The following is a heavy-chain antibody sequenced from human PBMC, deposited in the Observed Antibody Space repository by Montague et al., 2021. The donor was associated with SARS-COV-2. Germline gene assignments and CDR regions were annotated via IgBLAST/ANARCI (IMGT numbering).Heavy chain of an antibody. D-gene: IGHD3-3*01. CDR1: GFTFSSYS. J-gene: IGHJ5*02. Sequence: SLRLSCAASGFTFSSYSMNWVRQAPGKGLEWVSSISSSSSYIYYADPVKGRFTISRDNAKNSLYLQMNSLRAEDTAVYYCARDGQIRFLEWLHNWFDPWGQGTLVTASS. CDR2: ISSSSSYI. CDR3: ARDGQIRFLEWLHNWFDP. V-gene: IGHV3-21*01.